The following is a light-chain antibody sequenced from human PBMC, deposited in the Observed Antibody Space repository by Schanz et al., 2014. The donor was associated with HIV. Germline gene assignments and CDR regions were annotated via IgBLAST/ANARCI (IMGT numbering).Light chain of an antibody. CDR1: RSNIGNNP. V-gene: IGLV1-40*01. J-gene: IGLJ1*01. CDR2: GNS. CDR3: QSYDSSLSGYV. Sequence: QSVLTQPPSLSEAPRQRVTISCSGRRSNIGNNPVNWYQQLPGTAPKLLIYGNSNRPSGFPDRFSGSKSGTSASLAITGLQAEDEVDYYCQSYDSSLSGYVFGTGTKVTVL.